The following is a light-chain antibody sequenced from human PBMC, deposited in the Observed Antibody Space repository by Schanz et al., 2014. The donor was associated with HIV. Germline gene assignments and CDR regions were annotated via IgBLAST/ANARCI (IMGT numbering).Light chain of an antibody. J-gene: IGLJ2*01. Sequence: QSVLTQPPSVSGAPGQRVTISCTGTRSNIGTGFDVHWYQLLPGTAPKVLIFGYSNRPSGVPDRFSGSKSDSSASLTITGLQPEDEADYYCASWDDSLSGVVFGGGTQLTVL. CDR3: ASWDDSLSGVV. V-gene: IGLV1-40*01. CDR1: RSNIGTGFD. CDR2: GYS.